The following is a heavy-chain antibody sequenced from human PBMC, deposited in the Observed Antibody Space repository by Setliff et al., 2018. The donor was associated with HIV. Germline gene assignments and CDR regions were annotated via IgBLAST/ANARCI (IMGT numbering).Heavy chain of an antibody. D-gene: IGHD3-22*01. CDR3: AKDRNPPITMIVVAAPDY. CDR1: GFSFSNFA. J-gene: IGHJ4*02. CDR2: IKSKTDDGTT. V-gene: IGHV3-15*01. Sequence: PGGSLRLSCAASGFSFSNFAMNWVRQAPGKGLEWVGRIKSKTDDGTTDNAAPVKGRFTISRDDSKSTLYLQMNSLRAEDTAVYYCAKDRNPPITMIVVAAPDYWGQGTLVTVSS.